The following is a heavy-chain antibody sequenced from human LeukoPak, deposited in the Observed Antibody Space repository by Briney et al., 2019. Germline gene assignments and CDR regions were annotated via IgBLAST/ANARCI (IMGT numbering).Heavy chain of an antibody. V-gene: IGHV1-2*02. J-gene: IGHJ6*02. CDR3: ARGEVVVPAAMLHYYYGMDV. D-gene: IGHD2-2*01. Sequence: RASVKVSCKASGGTFSSYAISWVRQAPGQGLEWMGRINPNSGGTNYAQKFQGRVTMTRDTSISTAYMELSRLRSDDTAVYYCARGEVVVPAAMLHYYYGMDVWGQGTTVTVSS. CDR1: GGTFSSYA. CDR2: INPNSGGT.